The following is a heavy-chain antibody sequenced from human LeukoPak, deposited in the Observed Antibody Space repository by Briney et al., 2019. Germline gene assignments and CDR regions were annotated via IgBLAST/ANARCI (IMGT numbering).Heavy chain of an antibody. V-gene: IGHV4-4*07. J-gene: IGHJ3*02. Sequence: SETLSLTCTVSGGSISSYYWSWIRQPAGKGLEWIGRIYTSGSTNYNPSLKSRVTMSVDTSKNQFSLKLSSVTAADTAVYYCARGNPSGSYRDTRHAFDIWGQGTMVTVSS. CDR1: GGSISSYY. CDR2: IYTSGST. D-gene: IGHD1-26*01. CDR3: ARGNPSGSYRDTRHAFDI.